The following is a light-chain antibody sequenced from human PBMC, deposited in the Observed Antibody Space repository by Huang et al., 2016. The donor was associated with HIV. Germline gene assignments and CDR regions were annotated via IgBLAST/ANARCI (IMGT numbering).Light chain of an antibody. CDR1: HSLEHNDGNIY. Sequence: EVVMTQSPASLPVTLGQPASMSCRSSHSLEHNDGNIYLNWFHQRPGQPPRRLLSKVAQRDSGVPDRLFGGGSGTEFSLTISRVEAEDIGFYYCMQGTHWPPVTFGQGTRLEIK. CDR3: MQGTHWPPVT. V-gene: IGKV2-30*02. J-gene: IGKJ5*01. CDR2: KVA.